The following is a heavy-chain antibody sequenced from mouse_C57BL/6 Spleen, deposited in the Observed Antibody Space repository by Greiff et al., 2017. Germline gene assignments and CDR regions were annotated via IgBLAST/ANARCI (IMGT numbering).Heavy chain of an antibody. J-gene: IGHJ1*03. CDR3: ARKGTWYFDV. CDR2: IDPSDSYT. D-gene: IGHD3-3*01. CDR1: GYTFTSYW. Sequence: QVQLKQPGAELVMPGASVKLSCKASGYTFTSYWMHWVKQRPGQGLEWIGEIDPSDSYTNYNQKFKGKSTLTVDKSSSTAYMQLSSLTSEDSAVYYCARKGTWYFDVWGTGTTVTVSS. V-gene: IGHV1-69*01.